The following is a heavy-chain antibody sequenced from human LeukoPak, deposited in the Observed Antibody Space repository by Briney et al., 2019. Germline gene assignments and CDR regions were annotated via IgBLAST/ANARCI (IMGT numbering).Heavy chain of an antibody. CDR1: GGSISSYY. CDR2: IYYSGST. Sequence: PSETLSLTCTVSGGSISSYYWSWIRQPPGKGLEWIGYIYYSGSTNYNPSLKSRVTISVDRSKNQFSLKLSSVTAADTAVYYCARARSPSSGYLLRDHNWFDPWGQGTLVTVSS. D-gene: IGHD3-22*01. CDR3: ARARSPSSGYLLRDHNWFDP. V-gene: IGHV4-59*12. J-gene: IGHJ5*02.